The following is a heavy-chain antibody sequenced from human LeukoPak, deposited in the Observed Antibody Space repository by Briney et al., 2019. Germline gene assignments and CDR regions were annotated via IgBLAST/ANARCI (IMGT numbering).Heavy chain of an antibody. Sequence: GGSLRLSCAASGFTFSSYSMNWVRQAPGKGLEWVSHISSSSTIYYADSVKGRFTISRDNAKNSLYLQMNSLRAEDTAVYYCARGNPADYYDSSGQLFDYWGQGTLVTVSS. D-gene: IGHD3-22*01. J-gene: IGHJ4*02. CDR1: GFTFSSYS. CDR2: ISSSSTI. CDR3: ARGNPADYYDSSGQLFDY. V-gene: IGHV3-48*01.